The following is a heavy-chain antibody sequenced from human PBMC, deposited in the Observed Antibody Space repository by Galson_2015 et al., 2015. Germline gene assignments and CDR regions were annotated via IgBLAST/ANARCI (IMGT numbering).Heavy chain of an antibody. CDR1: GFTFSSYA. CDR3: ASAHPAY. J-gene: IGHJ4*02. Sequence: SLRLSCAASGFTFSSYAMHWVRQAPGKGLEWVAVISYDGSNKYYADSVKGRFTVSRDNSKNTLYLQMNSLRAEDTAVYYCASAHPAYWGQGTLVTVSS. V-gene: IGHV3-30-3*01. CDR2: ISYDGSNK.